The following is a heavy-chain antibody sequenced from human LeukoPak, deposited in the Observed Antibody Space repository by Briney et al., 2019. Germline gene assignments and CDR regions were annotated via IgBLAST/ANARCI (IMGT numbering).Heavy chain of an antibody. CDR1: GDSVGSTGVY. CDR3: ARDFGDWRTDY. V-gene: IGHV4-39*07. CDR2: INYSGKL. J-gene: IGHJ4*02. D-gene: IGHD2-21*02. Sequence: SETLSLTCTVSGDSVGSTGVYWGWVRQPPGKGLEWIGSINYSGKLTYNPSLKSRVTVSLDTSRNQFSLTLSSVTAADTAVYYCARDFGDWRTDYWGQGTLVTVSS.